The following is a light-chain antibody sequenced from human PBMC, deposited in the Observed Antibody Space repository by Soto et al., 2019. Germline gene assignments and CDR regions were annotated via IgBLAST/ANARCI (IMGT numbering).Light chain of an antibody. J-gene: IGKJ1*01. CDR1: QTISSL. V-gene: IGKV1-5*03. Sequence: DIQMTQSPSTLSGSVGDRVTITCRASQTISSLLAWYQQKPGKAPKLLIYKASTLKSGVPSRFSGSGSGTEFTLTISSMQPDDLATYYCQQYHGFSRTFGQGTKVDIK. CDR3: QQYHGFSRT. CDR2: KAS.